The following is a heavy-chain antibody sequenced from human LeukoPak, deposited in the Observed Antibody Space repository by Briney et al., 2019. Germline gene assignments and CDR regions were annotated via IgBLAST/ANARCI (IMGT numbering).Heavy chain of an antibody. CDR2: MNPNSGNT. CDR3: ARALVSRFGELEYGMDV. D-gene: IGHD3-10*01. V-gene: IGHV1-8*01. Sequence: ASVKVSCKASGYTFTSYDINWVRQATGQGLEWMGWMNPNSGNTGYAQKFQGRVTMTRNTSISTAYMELSRLRSDDTAVYYCARALVSRFGELEYGMDVWGQGTTVTVSS. J-gene: IGHJ6*02. CDR1: GYTFTSYD.